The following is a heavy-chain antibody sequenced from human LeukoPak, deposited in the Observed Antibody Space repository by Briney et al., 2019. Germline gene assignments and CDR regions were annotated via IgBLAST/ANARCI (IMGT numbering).Heavy chain of an antibody. CDR3: ARLTYYYGSGSYYGFDY. V-gene: IGHV5-51*01. CDR1: GYSFTSYW. CDR2: IYPGDSDT. J-gene: IGHJ4*02. D-gene: IGHD3-10*01. Sequence: GESLKISCKGSGYSFTSYWIGWVRQMPGKGLEWMGIIYPGDSDTRYSPSFQGQVTISADKSISTAYLQWSSLKASHTAMYYCARLTYYYGSGSYYGFDYWGQGTLVTVSS.